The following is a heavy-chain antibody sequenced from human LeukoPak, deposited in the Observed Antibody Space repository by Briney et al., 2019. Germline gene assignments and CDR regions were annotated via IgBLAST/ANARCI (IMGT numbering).Heavy chain of an antibody. Sequence: QTGGSLRLSCAASGFTFSTYLMSWVRQAPGKGLEWVSAISGSGGNTYYADSVKGRFTISRDNSKNTLYLQMNRLRAEDTAVYYCAKLSVTYNFDYWGLGTLVTVSS. V-gene: IGHV3-23*01. CDR2: ISGSGGNT. D-gene: IGHD4-17*01. J-gene: IGHJ4*02. CDR1: GFTFSTYL. CDR3: AKLSVTYNFDY.